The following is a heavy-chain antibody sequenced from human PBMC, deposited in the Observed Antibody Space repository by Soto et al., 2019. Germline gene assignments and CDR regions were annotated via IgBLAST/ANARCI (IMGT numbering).Heavy chain of an antibody. CDR2: ISSSSSTI. CDR3: ASLPVWNYVWFDP. D-gene: IGHD1-7*01. V-gene: IGHV3-48*01. CDR1: GFTFSSYS. J-gene: IGHJ5*02. Sequence: EVQLVESGGGLVQPGGSLRLSCAASGFTFSSYSMNWVRQAPGKGLEWVSYISSSSSTIYYADSVKGRFTISRDNAKNSLYLQMNSLKAEDTAVYYCASLPVWNYVWFDPWGQGTLVTVSS.